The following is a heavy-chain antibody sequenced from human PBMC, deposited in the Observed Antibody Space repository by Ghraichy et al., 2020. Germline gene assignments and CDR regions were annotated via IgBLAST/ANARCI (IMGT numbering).Heavy chain of an antibody. Sequence: GGSRRLSCAASGFTFNNYWMHWVRQAPGKGLVWVSLISSDGSTTRYADSVKGRFTISRDNAKSTLYLQMNSLRAEDTAVYYCVSAMALPGYWGQGTLVTVSS. V-gene: IGHV3-74*01. CDR1: GFTFNNYW. D-gene: IGHD5-18*01. CDR3: VSAMALPGY. J-gene: IGHJ4*02. CDR2: ISSDGSTT.